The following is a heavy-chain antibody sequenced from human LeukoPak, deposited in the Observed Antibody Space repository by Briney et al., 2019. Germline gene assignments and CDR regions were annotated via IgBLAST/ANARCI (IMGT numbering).Heavy chain of an antibody. CDR3: ARGRGPGIAAAGRFDY. J-gene: IGHJ4*02. V-gene: IGHV1-3*01. CDR1: GYTFTSYA. Sequence: ASVKVSCKASGYTFTSYAMHWVRQAPGQRLEWMGWINAGNGNTKYSQKFQGRVTITADESTSTAYMELSSLRSEDTAVYYCARGRGPGIAAAGRFDYWGQGTLVTVSS. CDR2: INAGNGNT. D-gene: IGHD6-13*01.